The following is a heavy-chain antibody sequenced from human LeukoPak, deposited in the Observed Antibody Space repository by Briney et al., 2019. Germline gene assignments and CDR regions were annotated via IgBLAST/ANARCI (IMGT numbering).Heavy chain of an antibody. CDR3: ARETRLMGYSSGLGFNY. V-gene: IGHV4-31*03. D-gene: IGHD6-19*01. CDR2: IYYSGST. CDR1: RGSVSSDGYY. J-gene: IGHJ4*02. Sequence: SETLSLTCTVSRGSVSSDGYYWSWIRQHPGKGLEWIGYIYYSGSTFYNPSLESRVTISVDASKNQFSLRLSSVTAADTAVYYCARETRLMGYSSGLGFNYWGQGTLVTVSS.